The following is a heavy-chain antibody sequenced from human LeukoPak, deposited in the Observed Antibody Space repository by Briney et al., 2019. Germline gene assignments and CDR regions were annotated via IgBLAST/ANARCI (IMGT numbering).Heavy chain of an antibody. V-gene: IGHV3-30*01. CDR1: GFTFSSYA. CDR3: ARTEWYYPAAFDT. J-gene: IGHJ3*02. CDR2: ISYDGSNK. D-gene: IGHD3-10*01. Sequence: HPGGSLRLSCAASGFTFSSYAMHWVRQAPGKGLEWVAVISYDGSNKYYADSAKGRFTISRDNSKNTLYLQMNSLRAEDTAVYYCARTEWYYPAAFDTWGQGTMVTVSS.